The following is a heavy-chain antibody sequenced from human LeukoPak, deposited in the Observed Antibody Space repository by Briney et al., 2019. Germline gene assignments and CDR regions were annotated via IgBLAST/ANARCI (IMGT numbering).Heavy chain of an antibody. CDR1: GFTFSNYV. D-gene: IGHD3-3*01. V-gene: IGHV3-23*01. CDR3: VRDPFGSGFAFDS. CDR2: INGSGSFT. J-gene: IGHJ4*02. Sequence: GGSLRLSCAASGFTFSNYVMGWVRQDPGKGLQWVSIINGSGSFTSYADSVKGRLTISRDNSEDTLYLQMNSLRAEDTAVYYCVRDPFGSGFAFDSWGQGALVTVSS.